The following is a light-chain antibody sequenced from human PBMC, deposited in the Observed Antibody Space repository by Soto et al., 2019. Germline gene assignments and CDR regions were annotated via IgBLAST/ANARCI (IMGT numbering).Light chain of an antibody. CDR3: SSYTSSTLDV. J-gene: IGLJ1*01. CDR2: EVS. Sequence: QSVLTQAASVSGSPGQSITISCTGTSSDIGGYKYVSWYQQHPGKAPKLIIFEVSNRPSGVSHRFSGSKSGNTASLTISGLQAEDEADYYCSSYTSSTLDVFGTGTQLTVL. CDR1: SSDIGGYKY. V-gene: IGLV2-14*01.